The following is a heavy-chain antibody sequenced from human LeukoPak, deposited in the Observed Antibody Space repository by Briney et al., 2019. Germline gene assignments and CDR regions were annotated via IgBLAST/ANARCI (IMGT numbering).Heavy chain of an antibody. CDR2: IYPGDSDT. V-gene: IGHV5-51*01. CDR3: ARRNYCGGDCYYFDY. CDR1: GYSFTSYW. J-gene: IGHJ4*02. Sequence: KDGESLKISCKGSGYSFTSYWIGWVRQMPGKGLEWIGIIYPGDSDTRYSPSFQGQVTISADKSISTAYLQWSSLKASDTAMYYCARRNYCGGDCYYFDYWGQGTLVTVSS. D-gene: IGHD2-21*02.